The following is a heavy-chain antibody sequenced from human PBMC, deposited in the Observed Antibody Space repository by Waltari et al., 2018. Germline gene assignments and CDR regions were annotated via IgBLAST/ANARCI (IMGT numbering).Heavy chain of an antibody. V-gene: IGHV3-48*03. CDR1: GFSFSNYE. CDR2: TTSSGSST. Sequence: EVQLVESGGGLVQPGGSVRLSCEASGFSFSNYEMSWVRQGPGKVLEWLSYTTSSGSSTQYANSVRGRFTISRDNAKNSLYPQLNNLGAEDTAVYYCARNRKIIAAGWGRDLDYWGQGTLVIVSS. CDR3: ARNRKIIAAGWGRDLDY. D-gene: IGHD6-13*01. J-gene: IGHJ4*02.